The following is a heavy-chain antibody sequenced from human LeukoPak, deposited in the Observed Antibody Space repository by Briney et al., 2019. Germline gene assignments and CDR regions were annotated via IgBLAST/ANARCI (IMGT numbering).Heavy chain of an antibody. D-gene: IGHD2-15*01. CDR3: AKAGGGNCFSSLDF. Sequence: PGGSLRLSCAASGFSFSSYAMSWVRQAPGRGLEWVSAICGSGTNTYHADSVKGRFTISRDNSKNTLDLQMNSLRAEDTAVYYCAKAGGGNCFSSLDFWGQGTLVTVSS. J-gene: IGHJ4*02. CDR2: ICGSGTNT. CDR1: GFSFSSYA. V-gene: IGHV3-23*01.